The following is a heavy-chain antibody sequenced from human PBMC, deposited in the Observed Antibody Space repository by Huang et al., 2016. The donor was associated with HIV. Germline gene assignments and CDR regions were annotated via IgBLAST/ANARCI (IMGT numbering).Heavy chain of an antibody. V-gene: IGHV4-59*01. CDR3: ASASIAARHWFDP. CDR2: IYYSGST. J-gene: IGHJ5*02. D-gene: IGHD6-6*01. Sequence: QVQLQESGPGLVKPSETLSLTCTVSGGSMSSYYWSWIRQPPGKGLEGIGYIYYSGSTNSNPSLKSRVTISVDTSKNQFSLRLSSVTAADTAVYYCASASIAARHWFDPWGQGSLVTVSS. CDR1: GGSMSSYY.